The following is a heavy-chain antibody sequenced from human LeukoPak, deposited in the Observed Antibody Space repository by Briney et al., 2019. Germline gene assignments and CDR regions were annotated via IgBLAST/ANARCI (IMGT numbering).Heavy chain of an antibody. CDR3: AREQQLVAYYYMDV. J-gene: IGHJ6*03. Sequence: GASVKVSCKASGYTFTGYYMHWVRQAPGQGLEWMGGIIPIFGTANYAQKFQGRVTITADKSTSTAYMELSSLRSEDTAVYYCAREQQLVAYYYMDVWGKGTTVAVSS. CDR2: IIPIFGTA. V-gene: IGHV1-69*06. CDR1: GYTFTGYY. D-gene: IGHD6-6*01.